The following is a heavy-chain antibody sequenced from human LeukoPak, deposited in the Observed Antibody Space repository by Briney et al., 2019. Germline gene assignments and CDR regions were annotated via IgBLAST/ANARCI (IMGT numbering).Heavy chain of an antibody. J-gene: IGHJ3*02. V-gene: IGHV4-59*08. CDR1: GGSISSYY. D-gene: IGHD3-3*01. Sequence: SETLSLTCTVSGGSISSYYWSWIRQPPGKGLEWIGYIYYSGSTNYNPSLKSRVTISVDMSKNQFSLKLSSVTAADTAVYYCARQPDDFWSGYYRSEEAFDIWGQGTMVTVSS. CDR3: ARQPDDFWSGYYRSEEAFDI. CDR2: IYYSGST.